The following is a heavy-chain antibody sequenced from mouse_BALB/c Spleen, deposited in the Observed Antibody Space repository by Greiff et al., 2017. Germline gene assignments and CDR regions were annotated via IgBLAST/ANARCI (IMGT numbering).Heavy chain of an antibody. Sequence: EVMLVESGGGLVQPGGSRKLSCAASGFTFSSFGMHWVRQAPEKGLEWVAYISSGSSTIYYADTVKGRFTISRDNPKNTLFLQMTSLRSEDTAMYYCARLTGSSWYFDVWGAGTTVTVSS. V-gene: IGHV5-17*02. CDR2: ISSGSSTI. D-gene: IGHD1-1*01. CDR3: ARLTGSSWYFDV. CDR1: GFTFSSFG. J-gene: IGHJ1*01.